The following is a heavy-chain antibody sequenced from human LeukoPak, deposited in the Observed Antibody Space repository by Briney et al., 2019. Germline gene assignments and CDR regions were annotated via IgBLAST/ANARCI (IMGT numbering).Heavy chain of an antibody. V-gene: IGHV1-3*01. CDR1: GYTFTSYA. CDR3: ARGPRAAADDY. Sequence: ASVKVSCKASGYTFTSYAMNWGRQAPGQRPEWMGWINAGNGNTKYSQKFQGRVTITRDTSASTAYMELSGLTSEDTAVYYCARGPRAAADDYWGQGTLVTVSS. CDR2: INAGNGNT. D-gene: IGHD6-13*01. J-gene: IGHJ4*02.